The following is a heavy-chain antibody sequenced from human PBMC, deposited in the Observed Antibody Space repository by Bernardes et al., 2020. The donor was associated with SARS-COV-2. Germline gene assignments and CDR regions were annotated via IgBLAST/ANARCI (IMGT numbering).Heavy chain of an antibody. CDR1: GFTLSSYH. V-gene: IGHV3-48*01. J-gene: IGHJ4*02. Sequence: GSLRLSCAASGFTLSSYHVHWVRQAPRKGLEWIAYISSNSRRIHYADSVKGCFTISRDYAEDSVSLQMNSLTVEDTAVYYCARDTNIWGSVDYWGQGTLVAVS. CDR3: ARDTNIWGSVDY. D-gene: IGHD7-27*01. CDR2: ISSNSRRI.